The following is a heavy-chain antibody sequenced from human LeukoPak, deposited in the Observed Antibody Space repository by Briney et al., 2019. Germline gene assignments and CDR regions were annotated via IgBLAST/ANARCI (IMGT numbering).Heavy chain of an antibody. CDR3: ARDIVLMVYAMPNWFDP. J-gene: IGHJ5*02. Sequence: PSETLSLTCTVSGGSINSRTYYWGWIRQPPGKGLEWIGSIYHSGSTYYNPSLKSRVTISVDTSKNQFSLKLSSVTAADTAVYYCARDIVLMVYAMPNWFDPWGQGTLVTVSS. D-gene: IGHD2-8*01. V-gene: IGHV4-39*07. CDR1: GGSINSRTYY. CDR2: IYHSGST.